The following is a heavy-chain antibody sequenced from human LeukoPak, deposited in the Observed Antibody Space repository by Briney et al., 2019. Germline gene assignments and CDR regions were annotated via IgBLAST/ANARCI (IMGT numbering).Heavy chain of an antibody. CDR3: ARGSGSYYYYYMDV. CDR1: GGSISSYY. CDR2: IYTSGTT. Sequence: KPSETLPLTCTVSGGSISSYYWSWIRQPAGKGLEWIGRIYTSGTTNYNPSLKSRVTMSVDTSKNQFSLNLSSVTAADTAVYYCARGSGSYYYYYMDVWGKGTTVTVSS. J-gene: IGHJ6*03. V-gene: IGHV4-4*07.